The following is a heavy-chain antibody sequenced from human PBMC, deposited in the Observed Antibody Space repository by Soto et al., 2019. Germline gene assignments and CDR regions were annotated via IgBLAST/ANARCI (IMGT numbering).Heavy chain of an antibody. D-gene: IGHD6-19*01. CDR1: GFTVSSNY. CDR2: IYSSGTT. V-gene: IGHV3-53*01. J-gene: IGHJ4*02. CDR3: ARGIAVAGSYFDY. Sequence: EVQLVESGGGLIQPGGSLRLSCAASGFTVSSNYMSWVRQAPGKGLEWVSIIYSSGTTYYADSVRGRFTISRDNSENTLYLQMNGLRAEDTAVYYCARGIAVAGSYFDYWGQGTLVTVSS.